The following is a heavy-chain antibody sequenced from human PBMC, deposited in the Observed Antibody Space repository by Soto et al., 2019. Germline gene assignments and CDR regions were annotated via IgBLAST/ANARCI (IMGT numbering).Heavy chain of an antibody. J-gene: IGHJ4*02. V-gene: IGHV3-30*18. CDR3: AKDTGMIVVRSGPIDY. D-gene: IGHD3-22*01. CDR2: ISYDGSNK. CDR1: EVPFGGYC. Sequence: GGSLRLPCAASEVPFGGYCMHLVRQAPGKGLEWVAVISYDGSNKYYADSVKGRFTISRDNSKNTLYLQMNSLRAEDTAVYYCAKDTGMIVVRSGPIDYWGQGTLVTVSS.